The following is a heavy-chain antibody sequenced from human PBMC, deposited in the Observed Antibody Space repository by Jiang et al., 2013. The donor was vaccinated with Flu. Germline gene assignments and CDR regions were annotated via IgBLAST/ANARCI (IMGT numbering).Heavy chain of an antibody. V-gene: IGHV1-2*02. CDR3: ARDLYTTVTTEYNFDY. CDR1: GYTFTGYF. Sequence: EVKKPGASVKVSCQVSGYTFTGYFIHWVRQAPGQGLEWMGWINPNSGGTKYAQRFQGRITITKDTSISTAYMELITLRSDDTAVYYCARDLYTTVTTEYNFDYWGQGTLVTVSS. CDR2: INPNSGGT. D-gene: IGHD4-17*01. J-gene: IGHJ4*02.